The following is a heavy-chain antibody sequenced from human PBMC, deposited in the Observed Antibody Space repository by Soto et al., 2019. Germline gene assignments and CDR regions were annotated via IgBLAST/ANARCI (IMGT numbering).Heavy chain of an antibody. Sequence: PGGSLRLSCAASGFTFSSYAMSWVRQAPGKGLEWVAVISYDGNNKYYADSVKGRFTISRDNSGNTLDLQMNSLRVEDTAVYYCAKSVRDYDSSGYYPLDYWGQGTVVTVSS. CDR1: GFTFSSYA. V-gene: IGHV3-30*18. CDR2: ISYDGNNK. J-gene: IGHJ4*02. D-gene: IGHD3-22*01. CDR3: AKSVRDYDSSGYYPLDY.